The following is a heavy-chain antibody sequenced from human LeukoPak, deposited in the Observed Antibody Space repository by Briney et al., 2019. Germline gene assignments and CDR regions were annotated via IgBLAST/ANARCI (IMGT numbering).Heavy chain of an antibody. D-gene: IGHD4-17*01. J-gene: IGHJ4*02. CDR1: GYTFTGYY. CDR2: INPNSGAT. V-gene: IGHV1-2*02. CDR3: ARLDYGDYPY. Sequence: GASVKVSCKACGYTFTGYYVYWVRQAPGQGLEWMGWINPNSGATSYAQKFQGRVTMTRDTSISTAYMELSGLRSDDTAVYYCARLDYGDYPYWGKGTLVTVSS.